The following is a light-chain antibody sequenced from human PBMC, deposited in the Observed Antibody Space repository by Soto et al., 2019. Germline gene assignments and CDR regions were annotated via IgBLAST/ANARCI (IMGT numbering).Light chain of an antibody. V-gene: IGKV3-20*01. Sequence: SVLTMSPTPQPLYPGEIATLACRGSQSVSSNYLAWYQQKPGRAPRLLIYGASSRDTGIPDRFTGSGSGTDFTLTINSLEPADSAVYCCQQDGSSPMRLGQRTKVEI. CDR1: QSVSSNY. CDR2: GAS. J-gene: IGKJ1*01. CDR3: QQDGSSPMR.